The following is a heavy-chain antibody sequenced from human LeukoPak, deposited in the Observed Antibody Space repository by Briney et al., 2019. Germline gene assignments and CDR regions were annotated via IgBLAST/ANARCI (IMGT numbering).Heavy chain of an antibody. CDR1: GGSFSGYY. CDR2: INHSGST. V-gene: IGHV4-34*01. Sequence: ASKTLSLTCAVYGGSFSGYYWSWIRQPPGKGLEWIGEINHSGSTNYNPSLKSRVTISVDTSKNQFSLKLSSVTAADTAVYYCARGGGWLQFCYWGQGTLVTVSS. CDR3: ARGGGWLQFCY. D-gene: IGHD5-24*01. J-gene: IGHJ4*02.